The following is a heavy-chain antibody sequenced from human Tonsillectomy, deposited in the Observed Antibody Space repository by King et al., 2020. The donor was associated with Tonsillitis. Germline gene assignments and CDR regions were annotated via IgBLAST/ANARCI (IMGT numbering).Heavy chain of an antibody. CDR2: IKPYGSEK. V-gene: IGHV3-7*04. Sequence: EVQLVESGGGWVQPGVSLKLSCAASEFTFSSSWMTWVRQAQGKGRHWVATIKPYGSEKCYAYAVKGRFTVSRDNARNSLDLQMNSLRSEDTALYYCARDRAYSSFDYWGQGTLVTVSS. CDR1: EFTFSSSW. CDR3: ARDRAYSSFDY. J-gene: IGHJ4*02. D-gene: IGHD6-19*01.